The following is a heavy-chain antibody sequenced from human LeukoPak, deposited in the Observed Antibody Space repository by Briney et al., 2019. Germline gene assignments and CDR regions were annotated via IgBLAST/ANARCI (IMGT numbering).Heavy chain of an antibody. CDR3: ARSGGSYLRRGFDY. D-gene: IGHD1-26*01. Sequence: GASVNVSCKASGYTFSGYYMHWVRQAPGQGLEWMGWIHPNSGGTNYAQKFQGRVTMTRDTSISTAYMELSRLRSDDTAVYYCARSGGSYLRRGFDYWGQGTLVTVSS. CDR1: GYTFSGYY. V-gene: IGHV1-2*02. J-gene: IGHJ4*02. CDR2: IHPNSGGT.